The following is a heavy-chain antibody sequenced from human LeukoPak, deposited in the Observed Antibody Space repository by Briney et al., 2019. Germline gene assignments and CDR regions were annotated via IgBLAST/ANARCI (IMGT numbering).Heavy chain of an antibody. CDR3: ARGAGYSGYDLVENYFDY. CDR2: IYYSGST. D-gene: IGHD5-12*01. Sequence: PSETLSPTCTVSGGSISSHYWSWIRQPPGKGLEWIGYIYYSGSTNYNPSLKSRVTISVDTSKNQFSLKLSSVTAADTAVYYCARGAGYSGYDLVENYFDYWGQGTLVTVSS. V-gene: IGHV4-59*11. J-gene: IGHJ4*02. CDR1: GGSISSHY.